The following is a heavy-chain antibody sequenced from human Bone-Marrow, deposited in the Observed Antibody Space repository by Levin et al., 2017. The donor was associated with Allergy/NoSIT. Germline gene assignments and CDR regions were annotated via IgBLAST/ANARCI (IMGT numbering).Heavy chain of an antibody. Sequence: SLKISCAASGFTFGDHAMHWVRPGPGKGLEWVAAITWNSVDRGSADSVRGRFTISRDNGHNLLYLQMNSLSPDDPAFYYCSRDHIAARPYYGVHVWGPGTTVIVSS. CDR1: GFTFGDHA. V-gene: IGHV3-9*01. CDR2: ITWNSVDR. D-gene: IGHD6-25*01. CDR3: SRDHIAARPYYGVHV. J-gene: IGHJ6*02.